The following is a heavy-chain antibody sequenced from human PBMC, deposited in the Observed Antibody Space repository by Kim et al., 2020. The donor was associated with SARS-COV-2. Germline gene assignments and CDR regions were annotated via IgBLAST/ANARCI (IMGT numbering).Heavy chain of an antibody. Sequence: GGSLRLSCAASGFTFSSYSMNWVRQAPGKGLEWVSSISSRSSYIYYADSVKGRFIISRDNAKNSLYLQMNSLRAEDTAVYYCARDSAFTIFGVVTADYGMDVWGQGTTVTVSS. CDR1: GFTFSSYS. CDR2: ISSRSSYI. J-gene: IGHJ6*02. V-gene: IGHV3-21*01. D-gene: IGHD3-3*01. CDR3: ARDSAFTIFGVVTADYGMDV.